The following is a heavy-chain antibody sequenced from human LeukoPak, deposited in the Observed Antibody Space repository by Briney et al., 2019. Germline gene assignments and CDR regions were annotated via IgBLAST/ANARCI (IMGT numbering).Heavy chain of an antibody. CDR3: ARARWIQLWLPFDY. D-gene: IGHD5-18*01. CDR1: GYTFTGYY. J-gene: IGHJ4*02. CDR2: INPNSGGK. Sequence: GASVKVSCKASGYTFTGYYMHWVRQAPGQGLEWMGRINPNSGGKNYAQKFQGRVTMTRDTTISTAYMELSRLRSDDTAVYYCARARWIQLWLPFDYWGQGTLVTVSS. V-gene: IGHV1-2*06.